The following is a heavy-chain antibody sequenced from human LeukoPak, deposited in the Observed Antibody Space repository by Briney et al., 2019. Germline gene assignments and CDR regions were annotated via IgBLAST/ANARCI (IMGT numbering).Heavy chain of an antibody. J-gene: IGHJ4*02. D-gene: IGHD3-3*02. CDR3: ARPFSPSGGRIEY. CDR1: GVSVSSGSYY. Sequence: PSETLSLTCTVSGVSVSSGSYYWSWIRQPPGKGLEWIGNIYYSGSTNYNPSLKSRVTISVDTSKNQFSLKLTSVTAADTAVYFCARPFSPSGGRIEYWGQGTLVTVSS. V-gene: IGHV4-39*01. CDR2: IYYSGST.